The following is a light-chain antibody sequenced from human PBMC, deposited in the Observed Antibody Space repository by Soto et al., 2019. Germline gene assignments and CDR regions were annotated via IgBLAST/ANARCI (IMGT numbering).Light chain of an antibody. CDR1: QGISSY. CDR2: AAS. Sequence: AIRMTQSPSSFSASTVDRVTITFRASQGISSYLAWHQQKPGKAPKLLIYAASTLQSGVPSGSSGSGSGTDFTLTINCLQSEDFATYYCQQYYSYPWTFGQGTKVDIK. CDR3: QQYYSYPWT. V-gene: IGKV1-8*01. J-gene: IGKJ1*01.